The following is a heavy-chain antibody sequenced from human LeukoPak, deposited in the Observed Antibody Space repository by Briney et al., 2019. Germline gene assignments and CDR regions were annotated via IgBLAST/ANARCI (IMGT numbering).Heavy chain of an antibody. D-gene: IGHD2-2*01. CDR3: ARLMDLYQLLLLFDY. CDR1: GYTFTSYY. Sequence: GASVKVSCKASGYTFTSYYMHWVRQAPGQGLEWMGIINPSGGSTSYAQKFQGRVTMTRDTSTSTVYVELSSLRSEDTAVYYCARLMDLYQLLLLFDYWGQGTLVTVSS. CDR2: INPSGGST. V-gene: IGHV1-46*01. J-gene: IGHJ4*02.